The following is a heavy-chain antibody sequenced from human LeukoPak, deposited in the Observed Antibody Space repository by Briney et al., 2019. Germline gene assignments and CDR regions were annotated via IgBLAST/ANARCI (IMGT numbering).Heavy chain of an antibody. CDR1: GGSISSHY. V-gene: IGHV4-59*11. J-gene: IGHJ5*02. CDR3: ARGGSGYANTWFDP. CDR2: IYYSGST. D-gene: IGHD5-12*01. Sequence: SETLSLTCTVSGGSISSHYWSWIRQPPGKGLEWIGYIYYSGSTNYNPSLKSRVTISVDTSKNQFSLKLSSVTAADTAVYYCARGGSGYANTWFDPWGQGTLVTVSS.